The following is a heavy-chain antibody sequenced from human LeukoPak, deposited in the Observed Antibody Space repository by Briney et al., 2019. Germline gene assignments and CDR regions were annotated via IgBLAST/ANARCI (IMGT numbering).Heavy chain of an antibody. J-gene: IGHJ4*02. CDR1: GGSISSSYW. CDR3: ASHIATAGIDY. V-gene: IGHV4-4*02. CDR2: IXHGGST. Sequence: SETLSLTCAVSGGSISSSYWWSWVRQPPGKGLEWIGEIXHGGSTNFNPSLKSRVTISVDKSKNQFSLKLSSVTAADTAVYYCASHIATAGIDYWGQGTLVTVSS. D-gene: IGHD6-13*01.